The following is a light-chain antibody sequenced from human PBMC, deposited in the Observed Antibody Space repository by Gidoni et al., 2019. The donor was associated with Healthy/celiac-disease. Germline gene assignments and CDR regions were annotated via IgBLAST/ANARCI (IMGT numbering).Light chain of an antibody. Sequence: QSVLTQQPSASGTPGQRVTISCSGSRSNIGSNYVYWYQQLPGTAPKLLIYRNNQRPSGVPDRFSGSKSGTSASLAISGLRSEDEADYYCAAWDDSLSGWVFGGGTKLTVL. J-gene: IGLJ3*02. V-gene: IGLV1-47*01. CDR1: RSNIGSNY. CDR3: AAWDDSLSGWV. CDR2: RNN.